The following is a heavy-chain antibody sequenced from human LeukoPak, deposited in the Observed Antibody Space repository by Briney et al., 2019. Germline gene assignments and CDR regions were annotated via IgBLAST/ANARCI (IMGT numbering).Heavy chain of an antibody. J-gene: IGHJ4*02. V-gene: IGHV4-61*02. CDR2: IYTSGST. CDR3: ARALVPAASPYYFDY. Sequence: TLSLTCTVSGGSISSGSYYWSWIRQPAGKGLEWIGRIYTSGSTNYNPSLKSRVTISVDTSKNQFSLKLSSVTAADTAVYYCARALVPAASPYYFDYWGQGTLVTVSS. CDR1: GGSISSGSYY. D-gene: IGHD2-2*01.